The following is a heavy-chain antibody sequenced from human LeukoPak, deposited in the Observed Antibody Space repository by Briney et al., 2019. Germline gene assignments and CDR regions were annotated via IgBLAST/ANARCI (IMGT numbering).Heavy chain of an antibody. Sequence: PGGSLRLSCTASGFTFSTYVMTWVRQAPGRGLEWVSSISSSSSYIYYADSVKGRFTISRDNAKNSLYLQMNSLRAEDTAVYYCARDSGAAAGDIDYWGQGTLVTVSS. CDR3: ARDSGAAAGDIDY. D-gene: IGHD6-13*01. CDR2: ISSSSSYI. CDR1: GFTFSTYV. J-gene: IGHJ4*02. V-gene: IGHV3-21*01.